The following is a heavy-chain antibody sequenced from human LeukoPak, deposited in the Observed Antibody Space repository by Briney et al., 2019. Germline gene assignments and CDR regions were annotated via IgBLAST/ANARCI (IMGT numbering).Heavy chain of an antibody. J-gene: IGHJ4*02. D-gene: IGHD1-1*01. CDR3: ARAPNWRFDH. CDR2: IYSDGTT. CDR1: GFSVCSIY. V-gene: IGHV3-53*01. Sequence: PGGSLRLSCAASGFSVCSIYMNRVRQAPGKGLEWVSVIYSDGTTYYADSVKGRFTISREDSKNTLYLHMNSLRAEDTAVYYCARAPNWRFDHWGQGTLVTVSS.